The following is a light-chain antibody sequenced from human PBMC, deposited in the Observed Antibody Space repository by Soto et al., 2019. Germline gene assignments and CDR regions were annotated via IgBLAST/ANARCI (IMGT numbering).Light chain of an antibody. CDR2: ANN. J-gene: IGLJ2*01. CDR1: SSNIGNNY. Sequence: QSVLTQPPSASGTPGQRVTISCSGSSSNIGNNYIYWYQQLPGTAPKLLIYANNQRPSGVPDRFSGSQSGTSASLAISGLQAEDEADYYCQSYDSTLRVLFGGGTKVTVL. CDR3: QSYDSTLRVL. V-gene: IGLV1-47*02.